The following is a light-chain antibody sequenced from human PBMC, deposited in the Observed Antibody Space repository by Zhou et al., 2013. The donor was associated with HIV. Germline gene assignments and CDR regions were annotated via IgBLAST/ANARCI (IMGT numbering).Light chain of an antibody. CDR2: ATS. J-gene: IGKJ1*01. Sequence: QMTQSPSSLSASVGDRVTITCRTSHSVTTYLNWYQQKPGKVPMLLIYATSILQSGVPSRFSGSGSATDFTLTISSLQPEDFATYYCLQDYNYPRTFGQGPRCKSN. CDR1: HSVTTY. CDR3: LQDYNYPRT. V-gene: IGKV1-6*02.